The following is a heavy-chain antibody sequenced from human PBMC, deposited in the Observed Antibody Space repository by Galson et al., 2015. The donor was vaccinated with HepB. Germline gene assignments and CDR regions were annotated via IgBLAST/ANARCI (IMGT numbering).Heavy chain of an antibody. CDR1: GYRFSSYW. CDR3: ARRGFSFFDY. J-gene: IGHJ4*02. Sequence: ISCQGSGYRFSSYWIGWVRQMPGKGLEWMGLTYPGDSDTKYSPPFQGQVTISADKSISTAYLQWSSLKASDTAIYYCARRGFSFFDYWGQGTLVTVSS. V-gene: IGHV5-51*01. D-gene: IGHD5-12*01. CDR2: TYPGDSDT.